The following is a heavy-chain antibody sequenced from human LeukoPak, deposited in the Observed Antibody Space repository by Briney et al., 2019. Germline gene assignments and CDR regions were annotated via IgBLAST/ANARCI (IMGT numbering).Heavy chain of an antibody. Sequence: PGGSLRLSCAASGFTFSDSSMNWVRQAPGKGLEWVSSITSSSSYTSYADSVKGRFTISRDNAKNSLYLHMSSLRVEDTAVYYCARGIVPAAFDFWGQGTLVTVSS. J-gene: IGHJ4*02. CDR2: ITSSSSYT. CDR3: ARGIVPAAFDF. D-gene: IGHD2-2*01. V-gene: IGHV3-21*01. CDR1: GFTFSDSS.